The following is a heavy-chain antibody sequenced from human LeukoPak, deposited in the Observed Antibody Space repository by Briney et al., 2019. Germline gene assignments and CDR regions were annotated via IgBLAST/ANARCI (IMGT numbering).Heavy chain of an antibody. V-gene: IGHV3-74*01. D-gene: IGHD6-19*01. CDR3: ARSRGAGPGAYFDY. CDR2: INSDGSST. CDR1: GFTFSSYW. J-gene: IGHJ4*02. Sequence: GGSLRLSCAASGFTFSSYWMHWVRQAPGKGLVWVSRINSDGSSTSYADSVKGRFTISRDNTKNSLYLQMNSLRAEDTAVYYCARSRGAGPGAYFDYWGQGTLVTVSS.